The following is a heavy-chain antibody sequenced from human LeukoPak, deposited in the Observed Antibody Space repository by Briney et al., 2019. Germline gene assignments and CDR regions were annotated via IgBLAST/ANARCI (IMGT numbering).Heavy chain of an antibody. CDR1: GGSINSYY. V-gene: IGHV4-59*08. CDR3: ARAPTLLSHRRFDY. CDR2: IYYSGST. J-gene: IGHJ4*02. Sequence: SETLSLTCIVSGGSINSYYWSWIRQPPGKGLEWIGYIYYSGSTYYNPSLKSRVTISVDTSKNQFSLKLSSVTAADTAVYYCARAPTLLSHRRFDYWGQGTLVTVSS. D-gene: IGHD3-10*01.